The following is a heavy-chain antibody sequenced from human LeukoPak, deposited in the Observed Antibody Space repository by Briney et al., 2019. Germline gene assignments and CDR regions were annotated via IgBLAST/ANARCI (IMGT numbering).Heavy chain of an antibody. CDR3: AREPVRSSSWGNRDAFDI. D-gene: IGHD6-13*01. J-gene: IGHJ3*02. V-gene: IGHV4-39*07. Sequence: SETLSLTCTVSGGSISSSSYYWGWIRQPPGKGLEWIGSIYYSGSTNYNPSLKSRVTISVDTSKNQFSLKLSSVTAADTAVYYCAREPVRSSSWGNRDAFDIWGQGTMVTVSS. CDR2: IYYSGST. CDR1: GGSISSSSYY.